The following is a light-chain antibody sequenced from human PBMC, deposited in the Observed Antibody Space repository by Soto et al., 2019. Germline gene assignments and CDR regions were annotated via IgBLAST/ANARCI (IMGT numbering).Light chain of an antibody. Sequence: DLQMTQSPSSLSASVGDRVTITCRASQSISSYLNWYQQKPGKAPKLLIYAASSLQSEVPSRFSGSGSGTDFTLTISSLQPEDFATYYCQQSYSTLTWTFGQGTKVEIK. CDR2: AAS. CDR1: QSISSY. V-gene: IGKV1-39*01. CDR3: QQSYSTLTWT. J-gene: IGKJ1*01.